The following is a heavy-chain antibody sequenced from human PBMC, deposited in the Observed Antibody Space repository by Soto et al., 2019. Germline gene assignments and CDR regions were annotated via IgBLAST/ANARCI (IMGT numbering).Heavy chain of an antibody. V-gene: IGHV4-39*01. CDR2: IYYSGST. CDR1: GGSISSSSFH. Sequence: QLQLQESGPGLVKPSETLSLTYTVSGGSISSSSFHWGWIRQPPGKGLEWIGSIYYSGSTYYSPSRKRRVTISVDTSKNQFSLKLSSVTAADTAVYYCARRERAAGTDWWFDPWGQGTLVTVSS. D-gene: IGHD6-13*01. J-gene: IGHJ5*02. CDR3: ARRERAAGTDWWFDP.